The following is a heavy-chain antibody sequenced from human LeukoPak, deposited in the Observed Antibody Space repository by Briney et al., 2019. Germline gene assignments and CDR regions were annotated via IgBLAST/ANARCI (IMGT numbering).Heavy chain of an antibody. CDR1: GGSISSGSYY. CDR2: IYTSGST. Sequence: SETLSLTCTVSGGSISSGSYYWSWIRQPAGKGLEWIGRIYTSGSTNYNPSLKSRVTISVDTSKNQFSLKLSSVTAADTAVYYCARGGYCSSTSCKYAFDIWGQGTMVTVSS. J-gene: IGHJ3*02. CDR3: ARGGYCSSTSCKYAFDI. D-gene: IGHD2-2*01. V-gene: IGHV4-61*02.